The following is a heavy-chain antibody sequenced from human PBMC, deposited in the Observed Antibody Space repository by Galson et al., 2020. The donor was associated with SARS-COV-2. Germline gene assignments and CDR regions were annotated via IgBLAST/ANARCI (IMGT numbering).Heavy chain of an antibody. CDR3: AKGMRGIMITFGGVISGMDV. CDR1: GFTFSSYA. CDR2: ISGSGGST. D-gene: IGHD3-16*01. J-gene: IGHJ6*02. Sequence: GGSLRLSCAASGFTFSSYAMSWVRQAPGKGLEWVSAISGSGGSTYYADSVKGRFTISRDNSKNTLYLQMNSLRAEDTAVYYCAKGMRGIMITFGGVISGMDVWGQGTTVTVSS. V-gene: IGHV3-23*01.